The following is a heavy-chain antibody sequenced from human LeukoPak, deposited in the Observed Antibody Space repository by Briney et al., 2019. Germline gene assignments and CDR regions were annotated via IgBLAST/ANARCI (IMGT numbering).Heavy chain of an antibody. CDR1: GFTFSSYA. Sequence: PGGSLRLSCSASGFTFSSYAMNWVRQAPGKGLEYVSAITSNGGSTYYADSVKGRFTISRDNSKNTLYLQMSNLRAEDTAVYYCAKGRCSGSSCYGGDYWGQGTLVTVSS. V-gene: IGHV3-64D*06. CDR2: ITSNGGST. CDR3: AKGRCSGSSCYGGDY. J-gene: IGHJ4*02. D-gene: IGHD2-2*01.